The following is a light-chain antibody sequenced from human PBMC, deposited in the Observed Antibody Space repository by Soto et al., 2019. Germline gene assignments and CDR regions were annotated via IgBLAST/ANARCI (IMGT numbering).Light chain of an antibody. CDR2: RSD. V-gene: IGLV1-47*01. Sequence: QSVLTQPPSASGTPGQRVTISCSGSSSNIGNNYVSWYQQLPGAAPKLLIYRSDQRPSGVPDRFSGSKSGSSASLAINGLRSEDEADYYCATWDNSLSGRLFGGGTKLTVL. J-gene: IGLJ3*02. CDR3: ATWDNSLSGRL. CDR1: SSNIGNNY.